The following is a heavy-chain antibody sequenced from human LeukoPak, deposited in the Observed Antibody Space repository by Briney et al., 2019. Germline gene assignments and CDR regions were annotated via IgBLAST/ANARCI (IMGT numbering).Heavy chain of an antibody. V-gene: IGHV4-59*08. CDR3: ARLNVVTAAMDNWFDP. J-gene: IGHJ5*02. Sequence: SETLSLTCTVSGGSISSYYWSWIRQPPGKGLEWIGYIYYSGSTNYNPSLKSRGTISVDTSKNQFPLKLSPVTAADTAAYYCARLNVVTAAMDNWFDPWGQGTLVTVST. CDR2: IYYSGST. CDR1: GGSISSYY. D-gene: IGHD2-2*01.